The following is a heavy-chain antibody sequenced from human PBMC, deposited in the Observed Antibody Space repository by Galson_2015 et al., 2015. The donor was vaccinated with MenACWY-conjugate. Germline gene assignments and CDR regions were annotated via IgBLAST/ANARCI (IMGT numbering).Heavy chain of an antibody. Sequence: SLRLSCAASGFTFMSYSMNWVRQAPGKGLEWVSVISASSRTVYYAASVRGRFAISRDNAQSSLYLQMNSLRVEDTAVYYCARGASSGDSRFDFWGQGTLVTVSS. D-gene: IGHD4-11*01. CDR3: ARGASSGDSRFDF. CDR2: ISASSRTV. CDR1: GFTFMSYS. V-gene: IGHV3-48*01. J-gene: IGHJ4*02.